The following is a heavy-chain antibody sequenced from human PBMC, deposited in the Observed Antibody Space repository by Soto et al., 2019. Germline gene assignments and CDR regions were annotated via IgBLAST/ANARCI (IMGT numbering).Heavy chain of an antibody. CDR1: GGTFSSYA. CDR2: IIPIFGTA. Sequence: SVKVSCKASGGTFSSYAISWVRQAPGQGLEWMGGIIPIFGTANYAQKFQGRVTMTRNTSISTAYMELSSLRSDDAALYFCARAPAPSYYYYYMDVWGKGTTVTVSS. V-gene: IGHV1-69*05. CDR3: ARAPAPSYYYYYMDV. J-gene: IGHJ6*03. D-gene: IGHD2-2*01.